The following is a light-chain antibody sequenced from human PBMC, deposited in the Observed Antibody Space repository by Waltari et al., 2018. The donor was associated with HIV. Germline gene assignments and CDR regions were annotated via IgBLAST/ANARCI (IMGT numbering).Light chain of an antibody. CDR2: GNI. CDR1: SSTIGAGFD. CDR3: QSYDSSLSGSRV. V-gene: IGLV1-40*01. Sequence: QSVLTQPPSVSGAPGPRVTISCTGLSSTIGAGFDVHWYQQVPGTAPKLLLYGNINRPSGVPDRFSGSKSGASASLAITGLQAEDEADYYCQSYDSSLSGSRVFGTGTKVTVL. J-gene: IGLJ1*01.